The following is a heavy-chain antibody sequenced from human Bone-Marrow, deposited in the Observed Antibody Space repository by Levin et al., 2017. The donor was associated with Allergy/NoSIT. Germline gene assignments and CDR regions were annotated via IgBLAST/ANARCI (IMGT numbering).Heavy chain of an antibody. CDR3: AGAGDREHSVWYGNKDYAMDV. Sequence: SETLSLTCNVSGVSINNYFWTWIRQPPGKGLEWIGYIYSTTTTSYNPSLNIRVTMSIETSKNQIALKLSSVTAADTDVYYYAGAGDREHSVWYGNKDYAMDVWGQAATVTVSS. J-gene: IGHJ6*02. CDR1: GVSINNYF. V-gene: IGHV4-59*01. CDR2: IYSTTTT. D-gene: IGHD6-19*01.